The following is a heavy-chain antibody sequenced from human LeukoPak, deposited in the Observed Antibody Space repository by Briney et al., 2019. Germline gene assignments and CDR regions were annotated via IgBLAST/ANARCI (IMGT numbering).Heavy chain of an antibody. CDR2: ISGYNGNT. Sequence: ASVKVSCKASGYTFNTYGITWVRQAPGQGLEWMGWISGYNGNTNYAQKFQGRITMTTDTSTSTGYMELRSLRSDDTAVYYCARDLKMGYSSGRYSWGTGSSNDYWGQGTLVTVSS. V-gene: IGHV1-18*01. CDR3: ARDLKMGYSSGRYSWGTGSSNDY. J-gene: IGHJ4*02. CDR1: GYTFNTYG. D-gene: IGHD6-19*01.